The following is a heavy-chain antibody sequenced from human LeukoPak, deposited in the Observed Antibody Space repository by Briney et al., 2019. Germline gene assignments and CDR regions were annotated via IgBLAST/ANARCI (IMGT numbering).Heavy chain of an antibody. CDR2: ISGVGGST. V-gene: IGHV3-43*02. Sequence: GGSLRLSCAASGFTFDDYAMHWVRQAPGKGLERVSLISGVGGSTYYADSVKGRFTISRDNSKNSLYLQMNSLRTEDTALYYCAKDQLEGLAAAGTSNWFDPWGQGTLVTVSS. CDR1: GFTFDDYA. CDR3: AKDQLEGLAAAGTSNWFDP. J-gene: IGHJ5*02. D-gene: IGHD6-13*01.